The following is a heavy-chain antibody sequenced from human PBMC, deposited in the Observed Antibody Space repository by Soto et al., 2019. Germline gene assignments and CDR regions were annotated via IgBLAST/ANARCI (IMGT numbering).Heavy chain of an antibody. CDR3: ATGGSYYM. D-gene: IGHD1-26*01. CDR1: GFTFSIYW. J-gene: IGHJ4*02. CDR2: IKKDGSEI. Sequence: EVQLVESGGGLVQPGESLRLSCAASGFTFSIYWMSWVRQAPGKGLEWVASIKKDGSEINYVDSVKGRFTISRDNAKNSLYLQMNGLRAEDTDMYYCATGGSYYMWGQGTLVTVSS. V-gene: IGHV3-7*04.